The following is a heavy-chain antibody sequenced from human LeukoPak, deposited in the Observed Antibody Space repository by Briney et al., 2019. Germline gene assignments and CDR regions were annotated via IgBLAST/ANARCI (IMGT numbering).Heavy chain of an antibody. CDR3: ARRGTTPFGY. V-gene: IGHV1-8*02. J-gene: IGHJ4*02. CDR2: MNPNIGNT. Sequence: ASVKVSCKASGYTFTSYYMHWVRLAPGQGLEWIGWMNPNIGNTGYAQKFQGRVTMTRDISISTAYMELSSLRSEDTAVYYCARRGTTPFGYWGQGTLVTVSS. CDR1: GYTFTSYY. D-gene: IGHD1-1*01.